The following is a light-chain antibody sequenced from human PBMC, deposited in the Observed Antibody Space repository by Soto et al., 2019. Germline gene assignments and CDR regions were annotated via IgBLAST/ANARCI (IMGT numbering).Light chain of an antibody. CDR3: QQYDSSPRT. CDR1: HSVSSSY. CDR2: RTS. Sequence: EIVLTQSTGTLSFSPGERATLSCRASHSVSSSYLAWYQQKPGQAPRLLIYRTSNRATGIPDRFSGSGSGTDFTLTISRLEPEDFAVYWCQQYDSSPRTFGQGTKVAIK. J-gene: IGKJ1*01. V-gene: IGKV3-20*01.